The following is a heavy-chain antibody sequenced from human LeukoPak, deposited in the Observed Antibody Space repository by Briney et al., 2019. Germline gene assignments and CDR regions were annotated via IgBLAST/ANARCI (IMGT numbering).Heavy chain of an antibody. CDR1: GGSISSGSYY. CDR2: IYSSGST. V-gene: IGHV4-61*02. J-gene: IGHJ4*02. CDR3: ARSYDFWSGDSQFDY. D-gene: IGHD3-3*01. Sequence: SETLSLTCTVSGGSISSGSYYWSWIRQPAGKGLEWIGRIYSSGSTNYNPSLKSRVTISVDTSKNQFSLKLSSVTAADTAVYYCARSYDFWSGDSQFDYWGQGTLVTVPS.